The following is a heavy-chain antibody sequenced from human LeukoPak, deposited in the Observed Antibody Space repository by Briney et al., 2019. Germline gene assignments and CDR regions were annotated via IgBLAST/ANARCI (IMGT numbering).Heavy chain of an antibody. J-gene: IGHJ3*02. D-gene: IGHD3-22*01. CDR1: GFTFSNYS. Sequence: RAGGTLRLSCAASGFTFSNYSMNWVRQAPGKGREWVSSISSSGSYIFYADSVMGRFTISRDNAKNSLYLQMNSLRAEDTAVYYCARDPGIVVVIDDAFDIWGQGTMVTVSS. CDR3: ARDPGIVVVIDDAFDI. V-gene: IGHV3-21*01. CDR2: ISSSGSYI.